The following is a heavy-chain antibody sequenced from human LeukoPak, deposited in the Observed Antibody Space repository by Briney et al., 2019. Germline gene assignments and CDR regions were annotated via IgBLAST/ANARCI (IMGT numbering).Heavy chain of an antibody. CDR2: IYYSGSS. CDR1: GGSVSSGNYY. V-gene: IGHV4-61*01. CDR3: ARGSGSYYNNWFDP. J-gene: IGHJ5*02. D-gene: IGHD1-26*01. Sequence: SETLFLTCTVSGGSVSSGNYYWSWIRQPPGKGLEWIGYIYYSGSSNYNPSLKSRVTISADTSRNQFSLKLSSVTAADTAVYYCARGSGSYYNNWFDPWGQGTLVTVSS.